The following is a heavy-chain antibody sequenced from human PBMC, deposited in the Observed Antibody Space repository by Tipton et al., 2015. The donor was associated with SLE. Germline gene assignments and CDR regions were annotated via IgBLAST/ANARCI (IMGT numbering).Heavy chain of an antibody. D-gene: IGHD2-15*01. CDR2: ISSSGSTI. CDR3: AREGYCSGGSCGQGLGY. CDR1: GGSISSYY. Sequence: LSLTCTVSGGSISSYYWSWIRQPPGKGLEWVSYISSSGSTIYYADSVKGRFTISRDNAKNSLYLQMNSLRAEDTAVYYCAREGYCSGGSCGQGLGYWGQGTLVTVSS. V-gene: IGHV3-11*04. J-gene: IGHJ4*02.